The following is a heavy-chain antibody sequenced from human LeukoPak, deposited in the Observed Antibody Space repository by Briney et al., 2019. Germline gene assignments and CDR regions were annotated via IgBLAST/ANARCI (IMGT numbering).Heavy chain of an antibody. J-gene: IGHJ4*02. CDR1: GFTFDNYA. CDR2: ITWNSGSI. V-gene: IGHV3-9*01. Sequence: PGGSLRLSCAASGFTFDNYAMHWVRQAPGKGLEWVSGITWNSGSIGYVDSVKGRFTISRDNSKSTLYLQMDSLRAEDTAVYYCAKGASYYDTSNYYFRFDFWGQGTLVTVSS. D-gene: IGHD3-22*01. CDR3: AKGASYYDTSNYYFRFDF.